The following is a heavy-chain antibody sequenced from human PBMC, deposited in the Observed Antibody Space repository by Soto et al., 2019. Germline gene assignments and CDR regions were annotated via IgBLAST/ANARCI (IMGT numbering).Heavy chain of an antibody. CDR3: ARRARGNWAFDY. CDR2: IYPGDSDT. Sequence: PGESRKISCKGSGYRFNNYWIGLVRQMPGKGLEWMGIIYPGDSDTRYSPSFQGQVTFSADKSTTSAYLQWSSLKASDTAIYFCARRARGNWAFDYWGQGTLVTVSS. D-gene: IGHD3-16*01. CDR1: GYRFNNYW. J-gene: IGHJ4*02. V-gene: IGHV5-51*01.